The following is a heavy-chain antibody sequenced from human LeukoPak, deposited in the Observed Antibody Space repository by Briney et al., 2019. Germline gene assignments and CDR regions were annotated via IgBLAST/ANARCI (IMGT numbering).Heavy chain of an antibody. CDR3: ARIGGDSSGYYPVDY. Sequence: ASVKVSRKASGYTFTGYYTHWVRQAPGQGLEWMGWINPNSGGTNYAQKFQGRVTMTRDTSISTAYMELSRLRSDDTAVYYCARIGGDSSGYYPVDYWGQGTLVTVSS. V-gene: IGHV1-2*02. D-gene: IGHD3-22*01. CDR2: INPNSGGT. J-gene: IGHJ4*02. CDR1: GYTFTGYY.